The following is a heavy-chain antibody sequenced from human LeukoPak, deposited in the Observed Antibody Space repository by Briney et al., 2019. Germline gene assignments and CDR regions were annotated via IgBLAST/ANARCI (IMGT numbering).Heavy chain of an antibody. V-gene: IGHV3-23*01. CDR1: GFTFSSYA. J-gene: IGHJ4*02. D-gene: IGHD3-10*01. CDR3: AGGYYSGSGRYYFDF. CDR2: IGGSGSTT. Sequence: GGSLRLSCAAAGFTFSSYAMNWVRQAPGKGLEWISVIGGSGSTTNYADSVKGRFTISRDNSKNTLFLQMSSLRVEDTAVYYCAGGYYSGSGRYYFDFWGQGTLVTVSS.